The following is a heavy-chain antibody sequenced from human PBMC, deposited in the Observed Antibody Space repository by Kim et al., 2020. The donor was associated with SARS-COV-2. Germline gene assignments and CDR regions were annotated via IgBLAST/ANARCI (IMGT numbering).Heavy chain of an antibody. J-gene: IGHJ4*02. Sequence: GGSLRLSCAASEFTFTSNWMTWVRQAPGKGLEWVANIYRDGREKNYGDSVKGRFTISRDNAKNSLYLQMNSLRAEDTAIYYCLSAQYDHWGQGTLVTVSS. CDR3: LSAQYDH. CDR2: IYRDGREK. V-gene: IGHV3-7*01. CDR1: EFTFTSNW.